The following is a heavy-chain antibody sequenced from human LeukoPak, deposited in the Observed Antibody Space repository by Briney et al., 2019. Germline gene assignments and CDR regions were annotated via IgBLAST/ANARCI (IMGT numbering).Heavy chain of an antibody. Sequence: PGGSLRLSCAASGFTFSSYGMHWVRQAPGKGLEWVAVIWYDGSNKYYADSVKGRFTISRDNSKNTLYLQMNSLGAEDTAVYYCARTLNSSSWYASLGYWGQGTLVTVSS. D-gene: IGHD6-13*01. J-gene: IGHJ4*02. V-gene: IGHV3-33*01. CDR1: GFTFSSYG. CDR3: ARTLNSSSWYASLGY. CDR2: IWYDGSNK.